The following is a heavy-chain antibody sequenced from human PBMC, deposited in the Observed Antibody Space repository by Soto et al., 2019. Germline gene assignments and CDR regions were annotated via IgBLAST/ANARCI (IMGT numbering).Heavy chain of an antibody. J-gene: IGHJ6*02. CDR2: IYWDDDK. Sequence: QITLKESGPTLVKPTQTLTLTCTFSGFSLSTGGVGVGWIRQPPGKALEWLALIYWDDDKRYSPSLKSRLTVTKDTSKNQVVLTMTNLDPGDTARYYCAHSRCGGDCLRSSSSHYYYGMDVWGQGTTVTVSS. CDR3: AHSRCGGDCLRSSSSHYYYGMDV. D-gene: IGHD2-21*02. V-gene: IGHV2-5*02. CDR1: GFSLSTGGVG.